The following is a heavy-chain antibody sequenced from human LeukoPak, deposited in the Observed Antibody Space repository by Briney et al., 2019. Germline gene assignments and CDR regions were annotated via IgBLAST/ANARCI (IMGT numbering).Heavy chain of an antibody. Sequence: ASVKVSCKASGYPFTGYYMHWVRQAPGQGLEWMGWINPYSGGTNYAQKFQGGVTMTRDTSISTAYMELSRLRSDDTAAYYCARASPLDDILTGYLNYWGQGTLVTVSS. J-gene: IGHJ4*02. D-gene: IGHD3-9*01. CDR1: GYPFTGYY. V-gene: IGHV1-2*02. CDR3: ARASPLDDILTGYLNY. CDR2: INPYSGGT.